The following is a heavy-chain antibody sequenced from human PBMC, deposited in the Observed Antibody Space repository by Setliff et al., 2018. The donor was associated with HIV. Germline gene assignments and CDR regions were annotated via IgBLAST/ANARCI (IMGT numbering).Heavy chain of an antibody. CDR3: ARRQQLWLLYAFDI. D-gene: IGHD5-18*01. J-gene: IGHJ3*02. CDR1: GGSISSSSYY. Sequence: ETLSLTCTVSGGSISSSSYYWGWIRQPPGKGLEWIGSIYYSGSTYYNPSLKSRVTISVDTSKNQLSLKLSSVTAADTAVYYCARRQQLWLLYAFDIWGQGTMVTVSS. CDR2: IYYSGST. V-gene: IGHV4-39*01.